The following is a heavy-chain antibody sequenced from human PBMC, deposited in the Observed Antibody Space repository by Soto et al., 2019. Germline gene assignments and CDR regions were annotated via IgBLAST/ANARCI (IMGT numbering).Heavy chain of an antibody. CDR3: ARGRYYDFWSGPRSSGGWFDP. V-gene: IGHV4-34*01. Sequence: LSLTCAVYGGSFSGYYWSWIRQPPGKGLEWIGEISHSGSTNYNPSLKSRVTISVDTSKNQFSLKLSSVTAADTAVYYCARGRYYDFWSGPRSSGGWFDPWGQGTLVTVSS. CDR2: ISHSGST. J-gene: IGHJ5*02. D-gene: IGHD3-3*01. CDR1: GGSFSGYY.